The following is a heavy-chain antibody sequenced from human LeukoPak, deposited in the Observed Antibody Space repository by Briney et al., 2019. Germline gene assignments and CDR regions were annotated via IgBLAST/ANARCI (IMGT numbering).Heavy chain of an antibody. V-gene: IGHV1-69*10. Sequence: SVKVSCKASGDTLRHLAITWVRRAPGQGPEWMGRIIPTDDMTNYAQAFQGRVTFSADKSTTTVIMELSSLTSEDTAVYYCAREVVGGTYAIYFDLWGQGSLVTVSS. CDR3: AREVVGGTYAIYFDL. CDR1: GDTLRHLA. D-gene: IGHD3-3*01. CDR2: IIPTDDMT. J-gene: IGHJ4*02.